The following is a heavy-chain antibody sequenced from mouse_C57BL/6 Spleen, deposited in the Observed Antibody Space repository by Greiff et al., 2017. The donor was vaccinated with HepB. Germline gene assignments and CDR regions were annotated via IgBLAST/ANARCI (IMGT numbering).Heavy chain of an antibody. CDR1: GYTFTNYW. Sequence: QVQLQQSGAELVRPGTSVKMSCKASGYTFTNYWIGWAKQRPGHGLEWIGDIYPGGGYTNYNEKFKGKATLTADKSSSTAYMQFSSLTSEDSAIYYGARRGGDEAMDYWGQGTSVTVSS. CDR3: ARRGGDEAMDY. V-gene: IGHV1-63*01. J-gene: IGHJ4*01. D-gene: IGHD2-13*01. CDR2: IYPGGGYT.